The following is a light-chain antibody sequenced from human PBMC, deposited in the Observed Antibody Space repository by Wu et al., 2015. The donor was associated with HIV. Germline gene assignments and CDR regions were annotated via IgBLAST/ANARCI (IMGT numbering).Light chain of an antibody. Sequence: EIVMTQSPATLSVSPGERATLSCRASQSVSSDLAWYQQKPGQAPRLLIYGASTRATGIPARFRGSGSGTEFTLTISSLQSEDFAVYYCQQYNEWPRTFGQGTKVEIK. CDR2: GAS. CDR3: QQYNEWPRT. V-gene: IGKV3-15*01. J-gene: IGKJ1*01. CDR1: QSVSSD.